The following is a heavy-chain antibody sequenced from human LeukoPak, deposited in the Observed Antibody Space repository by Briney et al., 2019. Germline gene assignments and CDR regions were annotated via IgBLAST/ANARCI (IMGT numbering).Heavy chain of an antibody. CDR1: GFTFDDYA. J-gene: IGHJ4*02. D-gene: IGHD6-13*01. Sequence: GGSLRLSCAASGFTFDDYAMHWVRQPPGKGLEWVSSISWNSGSINYADSVKGRFTISRDNARNSLYLQMNSLRAEDTALYYCVKDISVAAAEGGDFDFWGQGALGTGSS. CDR3: VKDISVAAAEGGDFDF. V-gene: IGHV3-9*01. CDR2: ISWNSGSI.